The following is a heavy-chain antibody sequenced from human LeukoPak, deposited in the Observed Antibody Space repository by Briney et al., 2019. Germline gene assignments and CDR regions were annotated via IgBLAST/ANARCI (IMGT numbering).Heavy chain of an antibody. Sequence: GGSLRLSCVNSGFTFSSYWMTWIRQTPGQGLGWVAKINADGSETYYLDSVKGRFTISRDNAKRSLYLQMNSLRVEDTAVYYCARDDGIRTVDYWGQGTLVTVSS. CDR2: INADGSET. J-gene: IGHJ4*02. D-gene: IGHD5-24*01. CDR1: GFTFSSYW. CDR3: ARDDGIRTVDY. V-gene: IGHV3-7*01.